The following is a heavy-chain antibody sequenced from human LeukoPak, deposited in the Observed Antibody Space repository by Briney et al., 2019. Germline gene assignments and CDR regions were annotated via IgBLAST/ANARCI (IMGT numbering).Heavy chain of an antibody. CDR1: GITVSTNY. CDR2: ISSSSSYI. Sequence: PGGSLRLSCAASGITVSTNYMSWVRQAPGKGLEWVSSISSSSSYIYYADSVKGRFTISRDNAKNSLYLQMNSLRAEDTAVYYCARGDWPQHWGQGTLVTASS. D-gene: IGHD2-21*01. CDR3: ARGDWPQH. J-gene: IGHJ1*01. V-gene: IGHV3-21*01.